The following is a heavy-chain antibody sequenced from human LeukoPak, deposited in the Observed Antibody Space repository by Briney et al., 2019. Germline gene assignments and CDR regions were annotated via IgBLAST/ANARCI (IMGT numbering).Heavy chain of an antibody. CDR3: AKVRADYDFWSAYYWYFDL. J-gene: IGHJ2*01. CDR2: ISGIGGST. D-gene: IGHD3-3*01. CDR1: GFTFSSYA. Sequence: PGGSLRLSCAASGFTFSSYAMSWVRQAPGKGLEWVSAISGIGGSTYYAGSVKGRFTISRDNSKNTLYLQMDRLRDEETAVYYCAKVRADYDFWSAYYWYFDLWGRGTLVTVSS. V-gene: IGHV3-23*01.